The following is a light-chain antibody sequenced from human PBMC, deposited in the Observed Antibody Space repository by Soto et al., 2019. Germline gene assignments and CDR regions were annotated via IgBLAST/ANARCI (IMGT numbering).Light chain of an antibody. CDR1: QSINNW. CDR2: DGS. Sequence: DIQMTQSPSTLSASIGDRVTITCRASQSINNWLAWYQQKPGKAPKFLIYDGSTLESGVPSRFSGRASGTEFTLTISSLQPEDFGTYYCQQYDDYPLTFGGGTRVGIK. CDR3: QQYDDYPLT. J-gene: IGKJ4*01. V-gene: IGKV1-5*01.